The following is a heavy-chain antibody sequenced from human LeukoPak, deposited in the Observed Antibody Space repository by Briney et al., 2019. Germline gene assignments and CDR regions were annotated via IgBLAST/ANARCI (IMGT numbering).Heavy chain of an antibody. J-gene: IGHJ4*02. CDR3: ARDYKDAFDN. CDR2: IGIDSGNT. V-gene: IGHV3-48*01. D-gene: IGHD1-1*01. CDR1: GFTFSDYS. Sequence: GGSLRLSCAASGFTFSDYSMIWVRQAPGKGLEWISYIGIDSGNTNYADSVKCRFTIAGDKAKNSLYQQMNSLRVEDTAVYYCARDYKDAFDNWGQGTLVTVSS.